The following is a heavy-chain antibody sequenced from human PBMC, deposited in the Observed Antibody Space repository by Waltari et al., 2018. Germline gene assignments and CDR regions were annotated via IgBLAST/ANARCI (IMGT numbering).Heavy chain of an antibody. CDR1: GGTFSSYA. CDR2: IIPIVGTA. Sequence: QVQLVQSGAEVKKPGSSVKVSCKASGGTFSSYAISWVRQAPGQGLEWMGGIIPIVGTANYAQKFQGRVTITADESTSTAYMELSSLRSEDTAVYYCARTMTTVKNYYYYGMDVWGQGTTVTVSS. J-gene: IGHJ6*02. CDR3: ARTMTTVKNYYYYGMDV. D-gene: IGHD4-17*01. V-gene: IGHV1-69*12.